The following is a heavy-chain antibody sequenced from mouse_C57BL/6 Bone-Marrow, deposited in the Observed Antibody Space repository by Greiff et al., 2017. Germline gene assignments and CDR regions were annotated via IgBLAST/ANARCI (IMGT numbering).Heavy chain of an antibody. CDR3: ARSDSNPGFAY. CDR1: GYTFTNYW. J-gene: IGHJ3*01. Sequence: VQLQQPGAELVQPGASVKMSCVASGYTFTNYWITWVRQSPGQGLEWIGDIYPGRGSTHYNEKFNSKATLTVDTSSSTAYMQLSSLTSEDAAVYYCARSDSNPGFAYWGQGTLVTVSA. V-gene: IGHV1-55*01. CDR2: IYPGRGST. D-gene: IGHD2-5*01.